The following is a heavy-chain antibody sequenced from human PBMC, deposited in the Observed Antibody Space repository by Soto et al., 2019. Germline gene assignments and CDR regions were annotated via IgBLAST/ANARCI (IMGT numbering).Heavy chain of an antibody. D-gene: IGHD2-2*01. CDR1: GYTFTGYY. V-gene: IGHV1-2*04. Sequence: ASVKVSCKASGYTFTGYYMHWVRQAPGQGLEWMGWINPNSGGTNYAQKFQGWVTMTRDTSISTAYMELSRLRSDDTAVYYCAREAPYQLQWEGNAFDIWGQGTMVTVSS. CDR3: AREAPYQLQWEGNAFDI. CDR2: INPNSGGT. J-gene: IGHJ3*02.